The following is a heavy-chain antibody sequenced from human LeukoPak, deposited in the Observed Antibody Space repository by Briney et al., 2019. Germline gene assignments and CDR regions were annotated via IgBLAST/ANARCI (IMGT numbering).Heavy chain of an antibody. CDR3: AKDKYRAGVVVTALDY. Sequence: GGSLRLSCAASGFTFDDYAMHWVRQAPGKGLEWVSGISWNSGSIGYADSVKGRFTISRDNAKNSLYLQMNSLRAEDTALYYCAKDKYRAGVVVTALDYWGQGTLVTVSS. D-gene: IGHD2-21*02. J-gene: IGHJ4*02. CDR2: ISWNSGSI. V-gene: IGHV3-9*01. CDR1: GFTFDDYA.